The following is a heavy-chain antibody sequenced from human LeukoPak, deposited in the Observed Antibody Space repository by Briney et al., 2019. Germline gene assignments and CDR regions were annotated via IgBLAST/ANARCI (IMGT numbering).Heavy chain of an antibody. CDR2: IYYSGST. Sequence: KPSDTLSLTCTVSGGSISSYYWSWIRQPPGKGLEWIGYIYYSGSTNYNPSLKSRVTISVDTSKNQFSLNLSSVTAADTAVYYCARHSYNWDYWGQGTLVTVSS. D-gene: IGHD1-20*01. CDR1: GGSISSYY. CDR3: ARHSYNWDY. J-gene: IGHJ4*02. V-gene: IGHV4-59*08.